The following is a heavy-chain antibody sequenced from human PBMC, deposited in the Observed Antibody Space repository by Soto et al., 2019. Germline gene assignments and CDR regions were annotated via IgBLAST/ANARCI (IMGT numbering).Heavy chain of an antibody. V-gene: IGHV3-9*01. CDR1: GFTFDDYA. CDR2: ISWNSGSI. CDR3: AKDIKLNPYYYDYMDV. J-gene: IGHJ6*03. Sequence: EVQLVESGGGLVQPGRSLRLSCAASGFTFDDYAMHWVRQAPGKGLEWVSGISWNSGSIGYADSVKGRFTISRDNAKNYLYLQMNSLRAEDTALYYCAKDIKLNPYYYDYMDVWGKGTTVTVSS. D-gene: IGHD1-1*01.